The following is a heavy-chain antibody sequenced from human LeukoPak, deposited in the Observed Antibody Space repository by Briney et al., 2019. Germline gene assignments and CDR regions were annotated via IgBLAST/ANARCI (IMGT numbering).Heavy chain of an antibody. V-gene: IGHV1-69*01. D-gene: IGHD6-13*01. Sequence: SVKVSCKASGGTFSSFAISWVRQAPGQGLEWMGGIIPIFGTANYAQKFQGRVTITADESTSTAYMELSSLRSEDTAVYYCARYGGYDPYSSSWYSYDYWGQGTLVTVSS. CDR2: IIPIFGTA. CDR3: ARYGGYDPYSSSWYSYDY. CDR1: GGTFSSFA. J-gene: IGHJ4*02.